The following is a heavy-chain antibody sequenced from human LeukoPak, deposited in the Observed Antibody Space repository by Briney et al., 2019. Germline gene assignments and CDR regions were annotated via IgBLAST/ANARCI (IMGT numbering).Heavy chain of an antibody. CDR3: AKDALLLWFGESTMDV. D-gene: IGHD3-10*01. Sequence: GGSLRLSCAASGFTFSSYAMHWVRQAPGKGLEWVAFIRYDGSNKYYADSVKGRFTISRDNSKNTLYLQMNSLRAEDTAVYYCAKDALLLWFGESTMDVWGKGTTVTISS. V-gene: IGHV3-30*02. CDR1: GFTFSSYA. CDR2: IRYDGSNK. J-gene: IGHJ6*03.